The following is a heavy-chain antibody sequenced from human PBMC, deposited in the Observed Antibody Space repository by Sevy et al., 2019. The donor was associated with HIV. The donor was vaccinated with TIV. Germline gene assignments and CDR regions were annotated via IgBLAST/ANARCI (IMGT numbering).Heavy chain of an antibody. V-gene: IGHV3-11*01. D-gene: IGHD6-13*01. CDR1: GFTFSDYY. CDR2: ISSSGSTI. CDR3: ARFSSSWYPSGYYYGMDV. J-gene: IGHJ6*02. Sequence: GGSLRLSCAASGFTFSDYYMSWIRQAPGMGLEWVSYISSSGSTIYYADSVKGRFTISRDNAKNSLYLQMNSLRAEDTAVYYCARFSSSWYPSGYYYGMDVWGQGTTVTVSS.